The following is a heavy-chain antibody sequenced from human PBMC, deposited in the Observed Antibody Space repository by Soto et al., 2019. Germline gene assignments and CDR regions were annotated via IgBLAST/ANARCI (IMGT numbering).Heavy chain of an antibody. CDR3: AKVSRYYYDSSGYFDY. CDR1: GFTFSSYA. D-gene: IGHD3-22*01. CDR2: ISGSGGST. J-gene: IGHJ4*02. Sequence: GGSLRLSCAASGFTFSSYAMSWVRQAPGKGLEWVSAISGSGGSTYYADSVKGRFTISSDNSKNTLYLQMNSLRAEDTAVYYCAKVSRYYYDSSGYFDYWGQGTLVTVSS. V-gene: IGHV3-23*01.